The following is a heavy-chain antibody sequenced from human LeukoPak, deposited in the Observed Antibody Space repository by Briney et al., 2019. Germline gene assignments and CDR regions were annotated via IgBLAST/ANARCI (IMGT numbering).Heavy chain of an antibody. CDR2: ISYDGSNK. CDR3: ARVKGDIVVVPAALTFDY. D-gene: IGHD2-2*01. Sequence: GGSLRLSCAASGFTFSSYAMHWVRQAPGKGLEWVAVISYDGSNKYYADSVKGRFTISRDNSKNTLYLQINSLRAEDTAAYYCARVKGDIVVVPAALTFDYWGQGTLVTVSS. V-gene: IGHV3-30-3*01. J-gene: IGHJ4*02. CDR1: GFTFSSYA.